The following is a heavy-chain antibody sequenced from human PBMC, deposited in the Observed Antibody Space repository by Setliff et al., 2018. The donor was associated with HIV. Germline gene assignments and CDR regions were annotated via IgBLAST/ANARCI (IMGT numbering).Heavy chain of an antibody. Sequence: PGGSLRLSCAGSGYSFSSYEMNWVRQGPGKGLEWVSYISSSGSSIYYADSVKGRFTISRDNAKNSLYLQMNSLRAEDTAVYYCARGPYTIDYWGQGTLVTVS. J-gene: IGHJ4*02. V-gene: IGHV3-48*03. CDR3: ARGPYTIDY. CDR1: GYSFSSYE. D-gene: IGHD3-16*01. CDR2: ISSSGSSI.